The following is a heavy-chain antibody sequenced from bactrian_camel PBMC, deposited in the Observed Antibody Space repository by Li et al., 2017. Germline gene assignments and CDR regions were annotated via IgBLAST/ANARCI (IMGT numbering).Heavy chain of an antibody. CDR1: GFPFNLYP. CDR2: ISNVGLGGKV. D-gene: IGHD1*01. Sequence: VQLVESGGGLVQPGGSLRLSCAASGFPFNLYPMSWVRQAPGKGLEWVSGISNVGLGGKVNYADSVKGRFTISRDNDKDTVYLQMNSLKPEDTAVYYCVRYAHNYAGDYWGQGTQVTVS. V-gene: IGHV3S40*01. J-gene: IGHJ4*01. CDR3: VRYAHNYAGDY.